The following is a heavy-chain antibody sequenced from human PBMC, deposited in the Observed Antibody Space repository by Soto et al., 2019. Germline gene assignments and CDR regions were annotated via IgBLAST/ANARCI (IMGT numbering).Heavy chain of an antibody. CDR1: GGTFSNYA. Sequence: QVQLVQSGAEVKKPGSSVKVSCKASGGTFSNYAIAWVRQAPGQGLEWMGGLIPISGTTNYAQKFQGRVTITADESTSTAYMELRSLRSEDTAVYYCARGPYGYYEKSGNYYVEYFQHWGQGTLVTVSS. J-gene: IGHJ1*01. CDR3: ARGPYGYYEKSGNYYVEYFQH. V-gene: IGHV1-69*12. CDR2: LIPISGTT. D-gene: IGHD3-22*01.